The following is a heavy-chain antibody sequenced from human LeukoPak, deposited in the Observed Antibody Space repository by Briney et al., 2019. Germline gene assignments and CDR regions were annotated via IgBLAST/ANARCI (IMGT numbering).Heavy chain of an antibody. D-gene: IGHD2-15*01. CDR3: ARGSGSGDIAN. J-gene: IGHJ4*02. V-gene: IGHV3-48*03. Sequence: GGSLRLSCAASGFTFSTYAMNWVRQAPGKGLEWLSKISGSGANTHYADSVKGRFTISRDNAKNSLSLQMNSLRVEDTALYFCARGSGSGDIANWGQGTLVTVSS. CDR2: ISGSGANT. CDR1: GFTFSTYA.